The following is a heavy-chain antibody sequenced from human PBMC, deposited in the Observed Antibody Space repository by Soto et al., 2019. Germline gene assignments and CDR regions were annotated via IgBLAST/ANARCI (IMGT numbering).Heavy chain of an antibody. D-gene: IGHD3-3*01. CDR1: GFTFISYA. V-gene: IGHV3-23*01. J-gene: IGHJ4*02. CDR2: ISGSGGNT. Sequence: GGSLRLSCAGSGFTFISYAMSWVRQAPGKGLEWVSAISGSGGNTYYADSVKGRFTTSRDNSKNTLLLQMNSLRAEDTAVYYCAKDTDGATYYDFWHYWGQGTLVTVSS. CDR3: AKDTDGATYYDFWHY.